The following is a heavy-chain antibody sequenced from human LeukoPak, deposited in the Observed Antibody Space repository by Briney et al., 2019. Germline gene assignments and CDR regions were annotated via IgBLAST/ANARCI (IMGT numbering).Heavy chain of an antibody. CDR1: GGAISSYY. J-gene: IGHJ4*02. CDR2: IYTSGST. Sequence: SETLSLTCTVSGGAISSYYWSWIRQPPGKGLEWIGYIYTSGSTNYNPSLKSRVTISVDTSKNQFSLKLSSVTAADTAVYYCARWTGNFDYWGQGTLVTVSS. D-gene: IGHD3/OR15-3a*01. CDR3: ARWTGNFDY. V-gene: IGHV4-4*09.